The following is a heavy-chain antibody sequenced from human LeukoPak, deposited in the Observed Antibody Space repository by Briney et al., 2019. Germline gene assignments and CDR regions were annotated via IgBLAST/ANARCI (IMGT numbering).Heavy chain of an antibody. CDR2: IYYSGST. CDR3: ARHGYARGAFDY. V-gene: IGHV4-30-4*08. D-gene: IGHD5-12*01. J-gene: IGHJ4*02. CDR1: GGSISSGDNY. Sequence: SETLSLTCTVSGGSISSGDNYWSWIRQPPGKGLEWIGYIYYSGSTYYNPSLKSRVTISVDTSKNQFSLKLSSVTAADTAVYYCARHGYARGAFDYWGQGTLVTVSS.